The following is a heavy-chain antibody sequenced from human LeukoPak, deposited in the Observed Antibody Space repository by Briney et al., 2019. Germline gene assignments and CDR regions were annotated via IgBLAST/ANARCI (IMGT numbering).Heavy chain of an antibody. Sequence: PGGSLRLSCAASGFTFSTYAMSWVRQAPGKGLEWVSSISGRGINTYYADSVKGRFAISRDNSKNTLYLQMNSLRAEDTAVYFCAKSPSGNYYGSTYYFDYWGQGTLVTVSS. D-gene: IGHD3-10*01. V-gene: IGHV3-23*01. CDR2: ISGRGINT. J-gene: IGHJ4*02. CDR3: AKSPSGNYYGSTYYFDY. CDR1: GFTFSTYA.